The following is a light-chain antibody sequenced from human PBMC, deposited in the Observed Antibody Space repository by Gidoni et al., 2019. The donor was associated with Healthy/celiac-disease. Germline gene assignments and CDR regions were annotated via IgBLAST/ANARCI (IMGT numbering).Light chain of an antibody. J-gene: IGKJ3*01. V-gene: IGKV1-12*01. CDR2: AAS. CDR3: QQANSFPLFT. CDR1: QGIRRW. Sequence: DIQMTQSPSSVSASVGDRVTITCRASQGIRRWLAWYQQKPGKDPKLLIYAASSLQSGVPSRFSGSGSGTDFTLTISSLQPEDFATYYCQQANSFPLFTFGPGTKVDIK.